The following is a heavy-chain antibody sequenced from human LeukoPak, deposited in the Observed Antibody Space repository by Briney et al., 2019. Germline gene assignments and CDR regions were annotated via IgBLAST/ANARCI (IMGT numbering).Heavy chain of an antibody. CDR2: ISYDGSNK. D-gene: IGHD3-22*01. J-gene: IGHJ4*02. CDR1: GFTFSSYG. V-gene: IGHV3-30*18. Sequence: GRSLRLSCAASGFTFSSYGMHWVRQAPGKGLVWVAVISYDGSNKYYADSVKGRFTISRDNSKNTLYLQMNSLRAEDTAVYYCAKGADTMIVVVTHPLDYWGQGTLVTVSS. CDR3: AKGADTMIVVVTHPLDY.